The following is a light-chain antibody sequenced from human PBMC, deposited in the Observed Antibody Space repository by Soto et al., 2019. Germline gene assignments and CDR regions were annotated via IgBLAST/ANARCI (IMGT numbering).Light chain of an antibody. Sequence: QSALTQPAAVSGPPGQSITISCTGTSSDVGRYNYVSWYQQHSGKAPKLVIYEVRNRPSGISNRFSASKSGNTASLTISGLQPEDTALYYCCSYTRSGTLSFGGGTKLTVL. V-gene: IGLV2-14*01. CDR1: SSDVGRYNY. CDR2: EVR. J-gene: IGLJ2*01. CDR3: CSYTRSGTLS.